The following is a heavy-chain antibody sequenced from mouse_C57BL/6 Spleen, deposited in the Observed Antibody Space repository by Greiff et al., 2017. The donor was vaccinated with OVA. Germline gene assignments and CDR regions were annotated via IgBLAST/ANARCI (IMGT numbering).Heavy chain of an antibody. CDR2: INPYNGDT. CDR3: ARTTVVAEDYFDY. V-gene: IGHV1-20*01. J-gene: IGHJ2*01. D-gene: IGHD1-1*01. CDR1: GYSFTGYF. Sequence: EVKLVESGPELVKPGDSVKLSCKASGYSFTGYFMNWVMQSHGKSLEWIGRINPYNGDTFYNQKFKGKATLTVDKSSSTAHMELRSLTSEDAAVYYCARTTVVAEDYFDYWGQGTTLTVSS.